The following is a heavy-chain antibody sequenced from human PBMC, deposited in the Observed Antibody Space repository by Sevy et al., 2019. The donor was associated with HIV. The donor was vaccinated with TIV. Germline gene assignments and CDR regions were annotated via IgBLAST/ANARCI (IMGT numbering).Heavy chain of an antibody. V-gene: IGHV3-33*08. CDR1: GFTFSSYV. CDR3: AGGGGYCGGDCYSIDY. J-gene: IGHJ4*02. CDR2: IWYDGTIK. Sequence: GGSLRLSCAASGFTFSSYVMHWVRQAPGKGLEWVALIWYDGTIKYYADSVKSRFTISRDNSKDTLFLQMNSLTPEDAAVYYCAGGGGYCGGDCYSIDYWGQGALVTVSS. D-gene: IGHD2-21*02.